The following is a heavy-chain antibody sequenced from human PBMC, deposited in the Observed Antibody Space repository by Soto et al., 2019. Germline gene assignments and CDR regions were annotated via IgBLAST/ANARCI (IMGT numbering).Heavy chain of an antibody. V-gene: IGHV3-23*01. CDR3: AKKSGVGATWYFDY. J-gene: IGHJ4*02. Sequence: EVQLLESGGGLVQPEGSLRLSCAAHGFTFGNYGMSWVRQAPGKELEWVSALPEIGTNTYYADSVKGRFTISRDNSKNTLFLQINNLRAGDTAVYYCAKKSGVGATWYFDYWGQGTLVTVSS. D-gene: IGHD1-26*01. CDR1: GFTFGNYG. CDR2: LPEIGTNT.